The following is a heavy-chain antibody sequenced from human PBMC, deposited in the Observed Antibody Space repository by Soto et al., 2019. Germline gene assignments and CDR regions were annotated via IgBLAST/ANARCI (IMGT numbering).Heavy chain of an antibody. CDR2: IYYSGST. J-gene: IGHJ4*02. V-gene: IGHV4-39*01. CDR1: GGSISSSSYY. D-gene: IGHD5-12*01. Sequence: SETLSLTCTVSGGSISSSSYYWGWIRQPPGKGLEWIGSIYYSGSTYYNPSLKSRVTISVDTSKNQFSLKLSSVTAADTAVYYCARHYYGDRETNSGYDPYYFDYWGQGTLVTVSS. CDR3: ARHYYGDRETNSGYDPYYFDY.